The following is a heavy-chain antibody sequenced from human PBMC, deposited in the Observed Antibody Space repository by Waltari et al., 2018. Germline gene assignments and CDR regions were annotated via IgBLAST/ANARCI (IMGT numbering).Heavy chain of an antibody. V-gene: IGHV3-9*03. CDR1: GFSFDDYA. J-gene: IGHJ3*02. CDR2: ISWNSGSI. Sequence: EVQLVESGGGLVQPGRSLRLSCAASGFSFDDYAMHWVRQAPGKGLEWVSGISWNSGSIGYADSVKGRFTISRDNAKNSLYLQMNSLRAEDMALYYCAKDLGYSGSNDAFDIWGQGTMVTVSS. D-gene: IGHD5-12*01. CDR3: AKDLGYSGSNDAFDI.